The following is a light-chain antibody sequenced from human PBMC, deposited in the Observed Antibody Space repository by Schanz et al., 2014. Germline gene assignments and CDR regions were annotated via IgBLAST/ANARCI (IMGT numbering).Light chain of an antibody. V-gene: IGLV1-47*01. CDR3: AAWDDSLAGRV. CDR1: SSNIGSSY. J-gene: IGLJ3*02. Sequence: QSVLTQPPSASGTPGQRVTISCSGSSSNIGSSYVYWYQQLPGTAPKLLIYRNNQRPSGVPDRFSGSKSGTSASLAISGLRSEDEAYYYCAAWDDSLAGRVFGGGTKLTVL. CDR2: RNN.